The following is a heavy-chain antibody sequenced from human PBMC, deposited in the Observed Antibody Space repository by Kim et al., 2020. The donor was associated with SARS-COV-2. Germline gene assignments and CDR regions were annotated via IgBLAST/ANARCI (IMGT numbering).Heavy chain of an antibody. CDR1: GFTFDIYA. Sequence: GGSLRLSCVASGFTFDIYAMSWVRQAPGKGLEWVSVMSGGGVNKFYADSVRGRFTISRDNSKNTLYLQMNSLRDEDTALYYCAKKVIMDDYHYFYDYAMAGWGQGTTVTVSS. CDR2: MSGGGVNK. J-gene: IGHJ6*02. D-gene: IGHD2-21*01. V-gene: IGHV3-23*01. CDR3: AKKVIMDDYHYFYDYAMAG.